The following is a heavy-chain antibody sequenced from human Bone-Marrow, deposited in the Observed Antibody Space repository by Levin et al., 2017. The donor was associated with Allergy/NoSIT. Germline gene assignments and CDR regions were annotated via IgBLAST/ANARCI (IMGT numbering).Heavy chain of an antibody. CDR3: ARDLGSSCLDCFDV. D-gene: IGHD6-13*01. J-gene: IGHJ3*01. CDR2: ITKTSTFT. CDR1: GFLFSDYY. V-gene: IGHV3-11*06. Sequence: GESLKISCAASGFLFSDYYMSWIRQAPGKGLEWLSDITKTSTFTNYADSVKGRFTISRDNAKNSLFLQMDSLTVEDTAVYICARDLGSSCLDCFDVWRPGTMVSVS.